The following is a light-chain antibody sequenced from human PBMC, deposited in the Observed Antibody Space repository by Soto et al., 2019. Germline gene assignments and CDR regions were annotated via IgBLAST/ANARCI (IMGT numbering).Light chain of an antibody. Sequence: SYELTQPPSVSVAPEKTATITCGGNNIGNKRVHWYRQKPGQAPVLVISYDSDRPSGIPERFAGSHSGNTATLTISRVEAGDEADYYCQVWDIMTDNYVFGSGTKLTVL. CDR1: NIGNKR. CDR3: QVWDIMTDNYV. V-gene: IGLV3-21*04. CDR2: YDS. J-gene: IGLJ1*01.